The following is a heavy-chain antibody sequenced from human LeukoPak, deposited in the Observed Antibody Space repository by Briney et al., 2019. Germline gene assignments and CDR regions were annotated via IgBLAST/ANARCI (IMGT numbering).Heavy chain of an antibody. CDR2: INRNGGST. CDR1: GFTFDDHG. V-gene: IGHV3-20*04. Sequence: GGSMRLSCAASGFTFDDHGMSWVRQAPGKGLEWVSAINRNGGSTGYADSVKGRCTISRDNAKNSLYLQMNSLRAEDTALYYCARGGSGGTYYYMDVWGKGTTVSVSS. CDR3: ARGGSGGTYYYMDV. D-gene: IGHD3-10*01. J-gene: IGHJ6*03.